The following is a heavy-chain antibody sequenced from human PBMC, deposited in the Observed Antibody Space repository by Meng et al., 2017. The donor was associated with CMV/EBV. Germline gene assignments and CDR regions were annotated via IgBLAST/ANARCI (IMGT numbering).Heavy chain of an antibody. CDR3: ARDFANEGVYYYDYYYGMDV. CDR1: GYTFTYCS. V-gene: IGHV1-68*01. Sequence: ASVKVSCKASGYTFTYCSLHWLQQAPGQGLERMRWITLYNGNTNYAKKFQGRVTITRDMSLRTAYIELSSLRSEDSAVYYCARDFANEGVYYYDYYYGMDVWGQGTTVTVSS. J-gene: IGHJ6*02. CDR2: ITLYNGNT. D-gene: IGHD3-10*01.